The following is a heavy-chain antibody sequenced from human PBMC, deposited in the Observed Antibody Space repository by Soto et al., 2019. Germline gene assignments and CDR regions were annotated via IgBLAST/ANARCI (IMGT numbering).Heavy chain of an antibody. CDR2: IRSKADSYAT. CDR1: GFTFSGSV. V-gene: IGHV3-73*02. Sequence: EVQLVESGGGLVQPGGSLKLSCAASGFTFSGSVIHWVRQASGXXXXXVGRIRSKADSYATVYAASVKGRFTISRDDSKNTAYLQMXXXXXXXXXXXXXXXXXXXXXXXWLXXWGQGTLVTVSS. J-gene: IGHJ5*02. CDR3: XXXXXXXXXXWLXX.